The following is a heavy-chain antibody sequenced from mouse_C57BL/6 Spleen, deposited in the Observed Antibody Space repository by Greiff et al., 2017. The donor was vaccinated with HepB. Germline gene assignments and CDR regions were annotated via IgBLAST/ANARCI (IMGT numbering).Heavy chain of an antibody. J-gene: IGHJ2*01. CDR1: GFTFSSYA. D-gene: IGHD2-3*01. CDR3: AREDGYYGFDY. CDR2: ISDGGSYT. V-gene: IGHV5-4*01. Sequence: EVHLVESGGGLVKPGGSLKLSCAASGFTFSSYAMSWVRQTPEKRLEWVATISDGGSYTYYPDNVKGRFTISRDNAKNNLYLQMSHLKSEDTAMYYCAREDGYYGFDYWGQGTTLTVSS.